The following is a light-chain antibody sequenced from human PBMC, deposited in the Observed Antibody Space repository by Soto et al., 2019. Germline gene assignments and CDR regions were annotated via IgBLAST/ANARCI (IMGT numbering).Light chain of an antibody. CDR2: GAS. V-gene: IGKV1-12*02. CDR1: QIIDTW. Sequence: DIQITQSPSSVSASIGDRVTITCRASQIIDTWLAWYQQKPGMAPTLLIYGASDLQSGVPSRFSGGGAGSDFTLTITSLQAEDSATYYCQQANSFPFTFGPGTKVEI. J-gene: IGKJ3*01. CDR3: QQANSFPFT.